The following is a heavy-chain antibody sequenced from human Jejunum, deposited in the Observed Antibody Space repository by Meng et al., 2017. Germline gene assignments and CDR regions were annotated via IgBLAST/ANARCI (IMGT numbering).Heavy chain of an antibody. J-gene: IGHJ5*02. CDR3: ARVREVPLGTGDWFDP. D-gene: IGHD1/OR15-1a*01. CDR1: CVNVERRNV. Sequence: GPWLLKPSWTISVASVVSCVNVERRNVWAWVSHPPGKGLEWIGGISHTGSTNFSPSLKSRVSISMDASKNQVFLKLTSVTAADTAVYYCARVREVPLGTGDWFDPWGQGTLVTVSS. V-gene: IGHV4-4*02. CDR2: ISHTGST.